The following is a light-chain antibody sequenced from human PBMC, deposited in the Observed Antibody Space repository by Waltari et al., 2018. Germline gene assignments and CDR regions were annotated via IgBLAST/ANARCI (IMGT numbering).Light chain of an antibody. Sequence: DIQMTQSPSSVSASVGDTVTITCRASQDINNWLAWFQQKPGKTQKLLISAASSLRSGVPSRFSGSGFGTDFTLTISNLQPEDFAIYYCQKADSFPPYTFGQGTKVEIQ. CDR3: QKADSFPPYT. CDR2: AAS. CDR1: QDINNW. J-gene: IGKJ2*01. V-gene: IGKV1-12*01.